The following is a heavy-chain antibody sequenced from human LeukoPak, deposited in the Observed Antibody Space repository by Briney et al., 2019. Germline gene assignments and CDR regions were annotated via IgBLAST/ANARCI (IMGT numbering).Heavy chain of an antibody. D-gene: IGHD6-13*01. V-gene: IGHV3-21*01. J-gene: IGHJ4*02. CDR2: ISSSSYI. CDR3: TTGIAAAGTDY. Sequence: GGSLRLSCAASGFTFSNYSMNWVRQAPGKGLEWVSSISSSSYIYYADSVKGRFTISRDNAKNSLYLQMNSLRAEDTAVYYCTTGIAAAGTDYWGQGTLVTVSS. CDR1: GFTFSNYS.